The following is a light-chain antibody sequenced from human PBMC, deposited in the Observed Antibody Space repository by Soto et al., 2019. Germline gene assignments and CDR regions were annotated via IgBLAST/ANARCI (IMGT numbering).Light chain of an antibody. CDR1: SSDVGGYNY. V-gene: IGLV2-14*01. J-gene: IGLJ1*01. Sequence: QSALTPPSSVSGSPGQSITISCTVTSSDVGGYNYVSWYQQHPGKAPKLMIYEVSNRPSGVSNRFSGSKSGNTASLTISGLQAEDEADYYCSSYTSSSTYVFGPGTKVTVL. CDR3: SSYTSSSTYV. CDR2: EVS.